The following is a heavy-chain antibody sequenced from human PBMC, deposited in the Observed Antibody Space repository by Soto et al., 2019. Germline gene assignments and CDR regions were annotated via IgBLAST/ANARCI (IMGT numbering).Heavy chain of an antibody. Sequence: SEPLSLTCSVSGYSINRGYYWSWIRHAPGKGLGWIGSLYQRGATYYAPSRKARAAISLDTSNNNFTLRLTSVTDADMAIYYCARYQDDRSGHDDEHWGLGALVTVS. D-gene: IGHD6-25*01. CDR1: GYSINRGYY. V-gene: IGHV4-38-2*01. CDR3: ARYQDDRSGHDDEH. CDR2: LYQRGAT. J-gene: IGHJ4*02.